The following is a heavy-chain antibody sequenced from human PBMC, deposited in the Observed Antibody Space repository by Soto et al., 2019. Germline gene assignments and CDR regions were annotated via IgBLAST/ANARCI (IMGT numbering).Heavy chain of an antibody. CDR1: SDSISSYY. D-gene: IGHD6-13*01. J-gene: IGHJ4*02. CDR2: ISYSGST. V-gene: IGHV4-59*01. Sequence: PSETLSLTXTVSSDSISSYYWSWIRQPPGKRLEWIGYISYSGSTDYNPSLKSRVTISGDTSKNQFSLKVSSVTAADTAVYYCARRTSWQLPFDYWGQGILVTVSS. CDR3: ARRTSWQLPFDY.